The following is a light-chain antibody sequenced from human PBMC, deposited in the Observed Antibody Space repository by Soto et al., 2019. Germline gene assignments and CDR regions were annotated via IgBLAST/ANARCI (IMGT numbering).Light chain of an antibody. CDR3: QQSYSTPWT. V-gene: IGKV1-39*01. Sequence: DIQMTQSASTLSASLGDRVTITCWASQSISSWLAWYQQKPGKAPKLLIYDASSLQSGVPSRFSGSGYGTDFNLTISSLQTEDFATYYCQQSYSTPWTFGQGTKVDIK. CDR1: QSISSW. J-gene: IGKJ1*01. CDR2: DAS.